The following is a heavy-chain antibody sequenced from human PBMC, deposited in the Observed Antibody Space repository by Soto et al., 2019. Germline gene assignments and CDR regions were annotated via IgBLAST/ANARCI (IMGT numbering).Heavy chain of an antibody. Sequence: GESLKISGKGSGYSFTSYWIGWVRQMPGKGLEWMGIIYPGDSDTRYSPSFQGQVTISADRSISTAYLRWSSLKASDTAMYYCARLVYDSGSYYKGGMDVWGQGTRVTVSS. J-gene: IGHJ6*02. D-gene: IGHD3-10*01. CDR3: ARLVYDSGSYYKGGMDV. CDR1: GYSFTSYW. V-gene: IGHV5-51*01. CDR2: IYPGDSDT.